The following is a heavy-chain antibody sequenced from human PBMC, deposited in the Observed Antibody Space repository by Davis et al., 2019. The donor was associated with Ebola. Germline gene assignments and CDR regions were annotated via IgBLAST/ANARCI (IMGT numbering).Heavy chain of an antibody. CDR1: GFTFTDYG. V-gene: IGHV3-48*01. CDR3: ARDNYWKLDY. Sequence: PGGSLRLSCAASGFTFTDYGMTWVRQAPGKGLEWVSHINSVGGNILYADSVKGRFIISRDSARESYLEMSRLRVEDTAVYYCARDNYWKLDYWGQGILVTVSS. D-gene: IGHD4-11*01. CDR2: INSVGGNI. J-gene: IGHJ4*02.